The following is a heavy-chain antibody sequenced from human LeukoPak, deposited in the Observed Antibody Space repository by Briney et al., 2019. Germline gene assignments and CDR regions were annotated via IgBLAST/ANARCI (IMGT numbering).Heavy chain of an antibody. J-gene: IGHJ4*02. CDR2: IYYSGST. CDR3: ARTPLGSDRYFDY. D-gene: IGHD3-16*02. V-gene: IGHV4-59*01. CDR1: GGSISSYY. Sequence: PSETLPLTCTVSGGSISSYYWSWIRQPPGKGLEWIGYIYYSGSTNYNPSLKSRVTISVDTSKNQFSLKLSSVTAADTAVYYCARTPLGSDRYFDYWGQGTLVTVSS.